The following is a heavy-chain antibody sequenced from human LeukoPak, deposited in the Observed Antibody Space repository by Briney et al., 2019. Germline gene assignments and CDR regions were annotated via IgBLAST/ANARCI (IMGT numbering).Heavy chain of an antibody. CDR2: IRYDGSNK. CDR1: GFTFSSYG. J-gene: IGHJ4*02. V-gene: IGHV3-30*02. Sequence: GSLRLSCAATGFTFSSYGMHWVRQAPGKGLEWVAFIRYDGSNKFYADSVKGRFTISRDNSKNTLYLEMNSLRPEDTAVYYGAKVEYSSSWYGVGSLDDWGQGTLVTVSA. CDR3: AKVEYSSSWYGVGSLDD. D-gene: IGHD6-13*01.